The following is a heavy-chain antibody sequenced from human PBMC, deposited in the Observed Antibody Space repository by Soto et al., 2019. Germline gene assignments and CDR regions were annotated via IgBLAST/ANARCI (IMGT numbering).Heavy chain of an antibody. CDR3: ARGKRYDFWSGYYRLGYFDY. J-gene: IGHJ4*02. CDR1: GGSISSSSYY. CDR2: IYYSGST. V-gene: IGHV4-39*01. Sequence: QLQLQESGPGLVKPSETLSLTCTVSGGSISSSSYYWGWIRQPPGKGLEWIGSIYYSGSTYYNPSLTSRVTISVDTSKNQFSLKLSSVTAADTAVYYCARGKRYDFWSGYYRLGYFDYWGQGTLVTVSS. D-gene: IGHD3-3*01.